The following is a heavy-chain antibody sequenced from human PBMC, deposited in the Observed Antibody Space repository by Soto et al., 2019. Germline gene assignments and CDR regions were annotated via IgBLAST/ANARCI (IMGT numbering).Heavy chain of an antibody. D-gene: IGHD2-15*01. J-gene: IGHJ4*02. CDR2: IYYSGST. CDR3: ARIAYCSGGSCNV. Sequence: SETLSLTCTVSGGSISSYYWSWIRQPPGKGLEWIGYIYYSGSTNYNPSLKSRVTISVDTSMNQFSLKLSSVTAADTAVYYCARIAYCSGGSCNVWGQGTLVTVSS. CDR1: GGSISSYY. V-gene: IGHV4-59*08.